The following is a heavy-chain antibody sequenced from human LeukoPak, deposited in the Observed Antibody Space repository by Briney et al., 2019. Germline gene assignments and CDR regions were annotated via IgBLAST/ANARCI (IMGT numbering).Heavy chain of an antibody. CDR3: AREEIPGYSSGWYDY. V-gene: IGHV3-23*01. Sequence: GGSLRLSCAASGFTFSSYVMNWVRQAPGKGLAWVSGINNSGGSTYYADSVKGRFTISRDNSKNTLYLQMNSLRAEDTAVYYCAREEIPGYSSGWYDYWGQGTLVTVSS. J-gene: IGHJ4*02. D-gene: IGHD6-19*01. CDR1: GFTFSSYV. CDR2: INNSGGST.